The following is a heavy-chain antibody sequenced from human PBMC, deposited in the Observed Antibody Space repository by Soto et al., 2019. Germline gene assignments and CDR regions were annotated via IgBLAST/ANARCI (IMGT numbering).Heavy chain of an antibody. CDR1: GFTFSTYA. Sequence: GGSLRLSCAASGFTFSTYAMTWVRQAPGKGLEWVSGISGGGSTTYYADSVKGRFTISRDNSKNTQYLQMNSLRADDTAVYFCAKVKTWTYLDYWGQGTLVTVSS. D-gene: IGHD5-12*01. CDR3: AKVKTWTYLDY. J-gene: IGHJ4*02. CDR2: ISGGGSTT. V-gene: IGHV3-23*01.